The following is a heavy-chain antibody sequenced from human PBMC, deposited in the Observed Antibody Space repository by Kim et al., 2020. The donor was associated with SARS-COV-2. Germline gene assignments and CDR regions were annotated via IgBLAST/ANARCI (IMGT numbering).Heavy chain of an antibody. CDR3: SRPGSCSGGSCYADY. CDR2: IYYTRST. Sequence: SETLSLTCTVSGGSISSSSYYWGWIRHPPGKVLEWIGSIYYTRSTYYNPSLKSRVTISFDTSKNQFSLQLTSVTAADTTVYYCSRPGSCSGGSCYADY. V-gene: IGHV4-39*01. J-gene: IGHJ4*03. CDR1: GGSISSSSYY. D-gene: IGHD2-15*01.